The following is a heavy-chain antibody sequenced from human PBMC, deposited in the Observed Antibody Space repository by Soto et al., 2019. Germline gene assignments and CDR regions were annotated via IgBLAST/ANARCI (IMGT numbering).Heavy chain of an antibody. J-gene: IGHJ4*02. V-gene: IGHV3-30*18. D-gene: IGHD3-3*01. CDR3: AKGPNDFWSGYHDY. CDR1: GFTFSTYA. CDR2: ISCDGSNK. Sequence: GGSLRLSCAASGFTFSTYAMSWVRQAPGKGLEWVSVISCDGSNKYYADSVKGRFTISRDNSKNTLYLQMNSLRAEDTAVYYCAKGPNDFWSGYHDYWGQGTLVTVSS.